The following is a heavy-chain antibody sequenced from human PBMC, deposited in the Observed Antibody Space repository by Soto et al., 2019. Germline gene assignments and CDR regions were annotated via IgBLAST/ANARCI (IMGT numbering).Heavy chain of an antibody. J-gene: IGHJ4*02. CDR3: ARFGSTSSAQPYVY. Sequence: QVQLQESGPGLVKPSQTLSLTCTVSGGSISSGGYYWSWIRQHPGKGLEWIGYIYYSGSTYYNPSLKSRVTKSVDTYKNQFPLKLSSVTAADTAVYYCARFGSTSSAQPYVYWGQGTLVTVSS. V-gene: IGHV4-31*03. CDR2: IYYSGST. CDR1: GGSISSGGYY. D-gene: IGHD2-2*01.